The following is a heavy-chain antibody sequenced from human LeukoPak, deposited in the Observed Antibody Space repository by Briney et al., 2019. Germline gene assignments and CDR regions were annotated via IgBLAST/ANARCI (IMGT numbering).Heavy chain of an antibody. D-gene: IGHD3-22*01. Sequence: SETLSLTCTVSGGSISSYYWSWIRQPAGKGLEWIGSIYTSGSTNYNPSLKSRVTMSVDTSKNQFSLKLSSVTAADTAVYYCARDSPTYYYHSSGYNVWGQGTLVTVSS. V-gene: IGHV4-4*07. CDR2: IYTSGST. CDR3: ARDSPTYYYHSSGYNV. CDR1: GGSISSYY. J-gene: IGHJ4*02.